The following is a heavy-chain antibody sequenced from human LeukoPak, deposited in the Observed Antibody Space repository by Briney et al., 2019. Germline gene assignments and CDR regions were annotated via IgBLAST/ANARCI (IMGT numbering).Heavy chain of an antibody. CDR2: ISWDSGSI. CDR3: AKDSCSGGSCPGTL. Sequence: GGSLRLSCAASGFTFHDYGMHWARQAPGKGLEWVSTISWDSGSIGYADSVKGRFTIPRDNSKNTLYLQMNSPRAEDTAVYYCAKDSCSGGSCPGTLWGQGTLVTVSS. V-gene: IGHV3-9*01. D-gene: IGHD2-15*01. CDR1: GFTFHDYG. J-gene: IGHJ4*02.